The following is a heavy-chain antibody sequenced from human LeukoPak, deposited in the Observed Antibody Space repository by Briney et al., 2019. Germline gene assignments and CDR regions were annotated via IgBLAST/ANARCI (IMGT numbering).Heavy chain of an antibody. CDR1: RLTFSSFW. J-gene: IGHJ6*02. Sequence: GGSLRLSCAASRLTFSSFWMSWVRQVPGKGLEWVANIKPDGSEKYYVESVKGRFAISRDNAKNSLYLQMNTLRVEDTAVYYCARGGFLYCGRKRCYTKGMDVWGQGTRVTVSS. D-gene: IGHD2-21*01. CDR3: ARGGFLYCGRKRCYTKGMDV. V-gene: IGHV3-7*01. CDR2: IKPDGSEK.